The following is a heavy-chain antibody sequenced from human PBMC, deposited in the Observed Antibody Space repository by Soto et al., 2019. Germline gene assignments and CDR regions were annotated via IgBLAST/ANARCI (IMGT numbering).Heavy chain of an antibody. CDR1: GGSISSYY. D-gene: IGHD3-10*01. Sequence: SETLSLTCTVSGGSISSYYWSWIRQPPGKGLEWIGYIHYSGSTNYNPSLQSRVTISVDTSTKQFSLKLSSVTAADTAVYYCTSMGYHYGSGSYPLDYWGQGTLVTVSS. CDR2: IHYSGST. V-gene: IGHV4-59*08. J-gene: IGHJ4*02. CDR3: TSMGYHYGSGSYPLDY.